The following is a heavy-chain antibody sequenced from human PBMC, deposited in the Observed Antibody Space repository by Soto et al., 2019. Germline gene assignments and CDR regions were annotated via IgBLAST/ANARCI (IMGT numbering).Heavy chain of an antibody. CDR1: GYTFSTYE. Sequence: ASVKVSCKASGYTFSTYEINWVRRAAGQGLEWMGRMNPDNGNTGYAQKFQDRVTMTRNTSISTAYMELSSLRSDDTAVYYCARGPRESGEWLLFDYWGQGALVTVSS. D-gene: IGHD3-3*01. V-gene: IGHV1-8*01. CDR2: MNPDNGNT. J-gene: IGHJ4*02. CDR3: ARGPRESGEWLLFDY.